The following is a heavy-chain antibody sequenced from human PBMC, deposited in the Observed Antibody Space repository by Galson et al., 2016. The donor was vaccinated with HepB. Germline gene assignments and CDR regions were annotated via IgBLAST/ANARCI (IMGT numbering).Heavy chain of an antibody. Sequence: SLRLSCAMSGLTFSKYAMQWVRQAPGKGLEWVAVISDYGTNINYADSVKGRFTISRDNSDETLFLQMHSLKTEDTATYYCSTWGFTLGIDHWGQGTLVTVSS. CDR3: STWGFTLGIDH. J-gene: IGHJ4*02. D-gene: IGHD3-16*01. CDR1: GLTFSKYA. CDR2: ISDYGTNI. V-gene: IGHV3-30-3*02.